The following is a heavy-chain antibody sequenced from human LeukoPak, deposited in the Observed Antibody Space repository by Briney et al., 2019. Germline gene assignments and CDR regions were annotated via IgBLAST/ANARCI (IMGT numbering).Heavy chain of an antibody. CDR2: IYYSGST. V-gene: IGHV4-30-4*08. D-gene: IGHD3-3*01. CDR1: GGSFSGYY. CDR3: ARESQHITIDY. Sequence: SSETLSLTCAVYGGSFSGYYWSWIRQPPGKGLEWIGYIYYSGSTYYNPSLKSRVTISVDTSKNQFSLKLSSVTAADTAVYYCARESQHITIDYWGQGTLVTVSS. J-gene: IGHJ4*02.